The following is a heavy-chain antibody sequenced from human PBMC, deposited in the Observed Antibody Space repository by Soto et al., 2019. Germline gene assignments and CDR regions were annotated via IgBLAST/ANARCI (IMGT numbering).Heavy chain of an antibody. Sequence: GGSLRLSCAASGFTFSSYTMNWVRQAPGKGLEWVSSISGSGTHIYFADSLKGRFTISRDNAKNSLFLQMNSLRAEDTAVYYCARGSDSSGYYYRPPVDYWGQGTLVTVSS. J-gene: IGHJ4*02. D-gene: IGHD3-22*01. CDR2: ISGSGTHI. V-gene: IGHV3-21*01. CDR1: GFTFSSYT. CDR3: ARGSDSSGYYYRPPVDY.